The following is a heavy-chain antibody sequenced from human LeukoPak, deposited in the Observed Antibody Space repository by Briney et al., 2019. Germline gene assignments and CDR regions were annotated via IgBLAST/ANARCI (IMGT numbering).Heavy chain of an antibody. J-gene: IGHJ5*02. CDR2: IYYSGST. V-gene: IGHV4-59*11. CDR3: ARAINWFDP. Sequence: SETLSLTCTVSGGSISSHYWSWIRQPPGKGLEWIGYIYYSGSTNYNPSLKSRVTISVDTSKNQFSLKLSSVTAADTAVYYCARAINWFDPWGQGTLVTVSS. D-gene: IGHD5-24*01. CDR1: GGSISSHY.